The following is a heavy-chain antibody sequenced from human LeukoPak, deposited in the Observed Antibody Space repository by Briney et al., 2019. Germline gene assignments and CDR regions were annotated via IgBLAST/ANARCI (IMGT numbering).Heavy chain of an antibody. V-gene: IGHV1-8*01. J-gene: IGHJ6*02. CDR3: ARGQGQWLVRGYYYYYGMDV. CDR2: MNPNSGNT. D-gene: IGHD6-19*01. Sequence: ASVKVSCKASGYTFTSYDINRVRQATGQGLEWMGWMNPNSGNTGYAQKFQGRVTMTRNTSISTAYMELSSLRSEDTAVYYCARGQGQWLVRGYYYYYGMDVWGQGTTVTVSS. CDR1: GYTFTSYD.